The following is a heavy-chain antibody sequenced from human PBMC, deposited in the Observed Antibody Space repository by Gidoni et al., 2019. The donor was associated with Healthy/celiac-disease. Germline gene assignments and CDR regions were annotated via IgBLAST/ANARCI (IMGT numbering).Heavy chain of an antibody. CDR2: IYTSGST. V-gene: IGHV4-61*02. CDR3: ARDPGEFYGPLSWYYYYGMDV. J-gene: IGHJ6*02. Sequence: QVQLQESGPGLVKPSQTLSLTCTVSGGSISSGSYYWSWIRQPAGKGLEWIGRIYTSGSTNYNPSLKSRVTMSVDTSKNQFSLKLSSVTAADTAVYYCARDPGEFYGPLSWYYYYGMDVWGQGTTVTVSS. CDR1: GGSISSGSYY. D-gene: IGHD4-17*01.